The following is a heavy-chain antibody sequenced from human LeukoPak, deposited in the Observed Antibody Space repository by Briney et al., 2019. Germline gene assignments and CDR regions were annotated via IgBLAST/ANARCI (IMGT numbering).Heavy chain of an antibody. CDR1: GFTFSDYC. J-gene: IGHJ4*02. CDR2: ISSGGNTL. D-gene: IGHD6-13*01. Sequence: GGSLRLYCAASGFTFSDYCMNWIRQAPGKGLEWVSYISSGGNTLYYADSVKGRFTISRDNAKNSLYLQMNSLRAEDTAVYYCARGSISVAAAGRIDYWGQGTLVTVSS. CDR3: ARGSISVAAAGRIDY. V-gene: IGHV3-11*01.